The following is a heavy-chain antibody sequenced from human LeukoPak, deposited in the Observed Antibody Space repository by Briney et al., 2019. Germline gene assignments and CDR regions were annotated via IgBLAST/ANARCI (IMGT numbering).Heavy chain of an antibody. CDR3: ANSRDCSSTSCYYYYYYMDV. J-gene: IGHJ6*03. Sequence: GGSLRLSCAASGFTFSSYGMHWVRQAPGKGLEWVAFIRYDGSNKYYADSVKGRFTISRDNSKNTLYLQMSSLRAEDTAVYYCANSRDCSSTSCYYYYYYMDVWGKGTTVTVSS. CDR2: IRYDGSNK. V-gene: IGHV3-30*02. CDR1: GFTFSSYG. D-gene: IGHD2-2*01.